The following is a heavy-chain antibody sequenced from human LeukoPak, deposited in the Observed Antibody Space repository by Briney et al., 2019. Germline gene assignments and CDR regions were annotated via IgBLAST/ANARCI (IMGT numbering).Heavy chain of an antibody. J-gene: IGHJ5*02. Sequence: ASVKVSCKASGYTFTSYGISWVRQAPGQGLEWMGIINPSGGSTSYAQKFQRRVTMTRDTSTSTVYMELSSLRSEDTAVYYCASGSGGSYSTSAWGQGTLVTVSS. D-gene: IGHD2-15*01. CDR3: ASGSGGSYSTSA. CDR1: GYTFTSYG. CDR2: INPSGGST. V-gene: IGHV1-46*01.